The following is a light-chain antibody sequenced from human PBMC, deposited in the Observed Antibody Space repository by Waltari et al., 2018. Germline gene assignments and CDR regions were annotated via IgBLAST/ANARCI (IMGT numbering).Light chain of an antibody. V-gene: IGKV1-8*01. CDR3: QQYYSYPRT. CDR1: QGISSY. Sequence: AIRMTQSPSSLSASTGDRVTITLRASQGISSYLAWYQQKPGKAPKLPIYAASNFQSGVPTRFSGSGSGTDFTLTISCLQSEDFATYYCQQYYSYPRTFGQGTKLEIK. CDR2: AAS. J-gene: IGKJ2*01.